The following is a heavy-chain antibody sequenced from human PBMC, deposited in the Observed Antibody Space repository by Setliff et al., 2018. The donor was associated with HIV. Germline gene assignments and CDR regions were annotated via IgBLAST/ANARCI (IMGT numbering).Heavy chain of an antibody. CDR2: ILPIFGST. Sequence: GASVKVSCKASVDNFNNVALNWVRQAPGQGLEWMGGILPIFGSTDYAQKFQGRLTITAVQSQNTVYMELSSLRSDDTAVYYCTNRGGSGTNVGNWFDPWGQGTLVTVSS. J-gene: IGHJ5*02. CDR1: VDNFNNVA. D-gene: IGHD3-10*01. CDR3: TNRGGSGTNVGNWFDP. V-gene: IGHV1-69*13.